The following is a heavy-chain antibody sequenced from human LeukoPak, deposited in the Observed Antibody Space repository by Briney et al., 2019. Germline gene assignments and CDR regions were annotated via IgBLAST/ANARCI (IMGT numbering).Heavy chain of an antibody. J-gene: IGHJ5*02. D-gene: IGHD3-3*01. CDR3: ARGPTSITIIQSWFDP. CDR2: IYYSGST. V-gene: IGHV4-61*01. CDR1: WGSPSSGSLY. Sequence: SGAPSPPLTVSWGSPSSGSLYWGWVPPPPREGLGWGGYIYYSGSTNYNPSLKSRVTISVDTSKNQFSLGLSSVTAADTAVYYCARGPTSITIIQSWFDPWGQGTLVTVSS.